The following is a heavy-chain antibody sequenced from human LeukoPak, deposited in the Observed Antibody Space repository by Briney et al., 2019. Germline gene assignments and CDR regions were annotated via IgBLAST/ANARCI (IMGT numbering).Heavy chain of an antibody. Sequence: ASVKVSCKASGYTFTSYYMHWVRQAPGQRLEWMVIINPSGGSTSYAQKFQGRVTMTRDTSTSTVYMELSSLRSEDTAVYYCASSTTVTTDPLGYWGQGTLVTVSS. CDR1: GYTFTSYY. J-gene: IGHJ4*02. D-gene: IGHD4-17*01. CDR3: ASSTTVTTDPLGY. V-gene: IGHV1-46*01. CDR2: INPSGGST.